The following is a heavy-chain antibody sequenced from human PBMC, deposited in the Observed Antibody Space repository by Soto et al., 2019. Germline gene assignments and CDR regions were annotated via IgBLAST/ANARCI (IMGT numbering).Heavy chain of an antibody. V-gene: IGHV3-21*01. CDR3: ARVGELLWFGELSTYGMDV. CDR1: GFTFSSYS. Sequence: GGSLRLSCAASGFTFSSYSMNWVRQAPGKGLEWVSSISSSSSYIYYADSVKGRFTISRDNAKNSLYLQMNSLRAEDTAVYYCARVGELLWFGELSTYGMDVWGQGTTVTVSS. J-gene: IGHJ6*02. CDR2: ISSSSSYI. D-gene: IGHD3-10*01.